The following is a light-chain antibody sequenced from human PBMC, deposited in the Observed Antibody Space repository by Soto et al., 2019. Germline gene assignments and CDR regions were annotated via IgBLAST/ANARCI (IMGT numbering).Light chain of an antibody. CDR1: QSVSSN. CDR3: QQYNNWPRT. V-gene: IGKV3-15*01. CDR2: GAS. J-gene: IGKJ1*01. Sequence: EIVMTQSPATLSVSPGERATLSCRASQSVSSNLAWYQQKPGQAPRLLIYGASTRATGIPARFSGSGSGTEFTLTISSLQSGDFAVYYCQQYNNWPRTFGQGTKVDSK.